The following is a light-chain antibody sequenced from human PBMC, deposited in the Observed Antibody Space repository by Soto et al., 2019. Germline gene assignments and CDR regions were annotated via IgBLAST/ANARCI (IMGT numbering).Light chain of an antibody. CDR2: DAS. CDR3: QEQNSYSAT. CDR1: QSIGNW. J-gene: IGKJ2*01. Sequence: DIQMTQSPSTLSASVGDRVTITCRASQSIGNWLAWYQQKPGKAPKLLIYDASTLEGGVPSRFSGSGSGTEFTLTIRGLQPDDLAPYCCQEQNSYSATFGQGTKLEI. V-gene: IGKV1-5*01.